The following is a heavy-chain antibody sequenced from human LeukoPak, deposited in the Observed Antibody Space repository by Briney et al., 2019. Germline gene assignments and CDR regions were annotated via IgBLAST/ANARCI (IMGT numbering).Heavy chain of an antibody. J-gene: IGHJ4*02. CDR1: GFTFSSYE. V-gene: IGHV3-48*03. Sequence: GGSLRLSCAASGFTFSSYEMNWVRQAPGKGLEWVSYISSRGSTIYYADSVKGRFTISRDNAKNSLYLQMNSLGAEDTAVYYCAGTGYDIIFDYWGQGTLVTVSS. CDR3: AGTGYDIIFDY. CDR2: ISSRGSTI. D-gene: IGHD3-9*01.